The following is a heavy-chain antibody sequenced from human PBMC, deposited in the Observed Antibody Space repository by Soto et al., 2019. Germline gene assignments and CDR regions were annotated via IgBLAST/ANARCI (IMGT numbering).Heavy chain of an antibody. D-gene: IGHD5-18*01. CDR3: ARVTGDTAMASHFDY. J-gene: IGHJ4*02. CDR1: GFTFSSYG. V-gene: IGHV3-33*01. CDR2: IWYDGSNK. Sequence: QVQLVESGGGVVQPGRSLRLSCAASGFTFSSYGMHWVRQAPGKGLEWVAVIWYDGSNKYYADSVKGRFTISRDNSKNTLYLQMHSLRAEDTAVYYCARVTGDTAMASHFDYWGQGTLVTVSS.